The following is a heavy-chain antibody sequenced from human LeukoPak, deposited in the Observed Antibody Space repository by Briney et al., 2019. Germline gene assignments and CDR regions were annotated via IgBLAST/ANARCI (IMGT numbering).Heavy chain of an antibody. V-gene: IGHV4-4*07. D-gene: IGHD2-15*01. Sequence: SETLSLTCTVTGDSISGYFWSWIRQPAGKGLEWIGRMHADGDSNYNPSLKSRITLSFDTPENQFSLTLTSVTAADTAVYFCARAPSGCGGTCAFDSWGQGTLVTVSS. CDR3: ARAPSGCGGTCAFDS. CDR1: GDSISGYF. CDR2: MHADGDS. J-gene: IGHJ4*02.